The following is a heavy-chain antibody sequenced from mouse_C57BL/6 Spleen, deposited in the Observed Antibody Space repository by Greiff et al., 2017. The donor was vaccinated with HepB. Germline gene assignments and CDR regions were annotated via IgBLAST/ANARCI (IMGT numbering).Heavy chain of an antibody. CDR1: GYAFSSSW. J-gene: IGHJ4*01. CDR2: IYPGDGDT. V-gene: IGHV1-82*01. CDR3: AREDIGYAMDY. Sequence: VKLMESGPELVKPGASVKISCKASGYAFSSSWMNWVKQRPGKGLEWIGRIYPGDGDTNYNGKFKGKATLTADKSSSTAYMQLSSLTSEDSAVYFCAREDIGYAMDYWGQGTSVTVSS.